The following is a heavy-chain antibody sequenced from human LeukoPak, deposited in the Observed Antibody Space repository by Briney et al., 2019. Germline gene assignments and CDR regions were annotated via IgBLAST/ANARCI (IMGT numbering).Heavy chain of an antibody. CDR3: ARDRYGANSPFDY. CDR1: GFTFSNYG. J-gene: IGHJ4*02. D-gene: IGHD4-23*01. Sequence: PGGSLRLSRAASGFTFSNYGMHWVRQAPGKGLEWVAVIWYDASNKYYADSVKGRFTISRDNSKNTLYLQMNSLRAEDTAVYYCARDRYGANSPFDYWGQGTLVTVSS. CDR2: IWYDASNK. V-gene: IGHV3-33*01.